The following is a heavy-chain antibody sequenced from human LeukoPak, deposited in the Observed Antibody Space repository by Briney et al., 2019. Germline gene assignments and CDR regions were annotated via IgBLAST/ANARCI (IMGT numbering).Heavy chain of an antibody. D-gene: IGHD3-22*01. V-gene: IGHV3-7*01. CDR2: IKKDGSEK. CDR1: GFTFSSYW. Sequence: PGRSLRPSCAASGFTFSSYWMSWVRQAPGKGLGWVANIKKDGSEKYYVDSVKGRFTISRDNAKNSLYLQMNSLRAEDTAVYYCSAGEGYYDSSDYYSAWAFNVWGQGTMVTVSS. J-gene: IGHJ3*01. CDR3: SAGEGYYDSSDYYSAWAFNV.